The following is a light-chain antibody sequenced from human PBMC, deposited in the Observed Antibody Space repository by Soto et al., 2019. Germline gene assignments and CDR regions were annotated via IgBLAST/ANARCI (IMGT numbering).Light chain of an antibody. V-gene: IGKV3-15*01. J-gene: IGKJ1*01. Sequence: EVGVTQLPATVCVSPGERATLSCRASQSVSSNLAWYQQKPGQAPRILIYGASTRATGIPARFSGSGSGTEFTLTISSLQSEDFGVYYCQQYKKWPRTFGQGTKVDIK. CDR2: GAS. CDR3: QQYKKWPRT. CDR1: QSVSSN.